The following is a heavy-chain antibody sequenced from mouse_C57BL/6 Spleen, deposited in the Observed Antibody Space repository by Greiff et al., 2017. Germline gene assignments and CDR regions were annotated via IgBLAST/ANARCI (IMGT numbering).Heavy chain of an antibody. J-gene: IGHJ4*01. CDR1: GYTFTSYW. CDR2: IYPGSGST. Sequence: QVHVKQPGAELVKPGASVKMSCKASGYTFTSYWITWVKQRPGQGLEWIGDIYPGSGSTNYNEKFKSKATLTVDTSSSTAYMQLSSLTSEDSAVYYCARHGSSPYYAIDYWGQGTSVTVSS. CDR3: ARHGSSPYYAIDY. D-gene: IGHD1-1*01. V-gene: IGHV1-55*01.